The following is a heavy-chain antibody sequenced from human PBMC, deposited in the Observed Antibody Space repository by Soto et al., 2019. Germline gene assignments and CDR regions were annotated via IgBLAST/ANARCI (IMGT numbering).Heavy chain of an antibody. CDR3: ASRGSITIFGVVNV. CDR2: LDQGGGEK. J-gene: IGHJ6*04. CDR1: GFTFSSYA. V-gene: IGHV3-7*03. D-gene: IGHD3-3*01. Sequence: GGSLRLSCAASGFTFSSYAMSWVRQAPGKGLEWVANLDQGGGEKHYVDSVKGRFTISRDNAKNSLYLQMNSLRAEDTAVYYCASRGSITIFGVVNVWGKGTTVTVSS.